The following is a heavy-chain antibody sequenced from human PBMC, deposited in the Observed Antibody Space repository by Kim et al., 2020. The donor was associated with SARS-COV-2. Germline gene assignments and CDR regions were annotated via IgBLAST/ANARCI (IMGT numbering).Heavy chain of an antibody. V-gene: IGHV1-69*02. CDR2: IIPILGIA. Sequence: SMKVSCKASGGTFSSYTISWVRQAPGQGLEWMGRIIPILGIANYAQKFQGRVTITADKSTSTAYMELSSLRSEDTAVYYCARAPADIVVVPAAAYYYYYGMDVLGEGTTVTVSS. D-gene: IGHD2-2*01. CDR3: ARAPADIVVVPAAAYYYYYGMDV. J-gene: IGHJ6*04. CDR1: GGTFSSYT.